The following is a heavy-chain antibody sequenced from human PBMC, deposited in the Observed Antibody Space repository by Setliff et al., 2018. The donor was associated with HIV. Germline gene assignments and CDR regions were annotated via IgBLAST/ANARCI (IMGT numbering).Heavy chain of an antibody. CDR1: GFTFSNAW. Sequence: PGGSLRLSCAASGFTFSNAWMSWVRQAPGKGLEWVGRIKSKTDGGTTDYAAPVKGRFTISRDDSKNTLYLQMNSLKTEDTAEYYCASDRVDGSENYYNAFDIWGQGTMVTVS. CDR3: ASDRVDGSENYYNAFDI. V-gene: IGHV3-15*01. CDR2: IKSKTDGGTT. J-gene: IGHJ3*02. D-gene: IGHD3-10*01.